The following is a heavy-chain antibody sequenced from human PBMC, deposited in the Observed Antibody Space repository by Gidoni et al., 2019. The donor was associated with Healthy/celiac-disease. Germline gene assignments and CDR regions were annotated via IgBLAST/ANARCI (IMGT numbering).Heavy chain of an antibody. V-gene: IGHV4-34*01. CDR3: ARGVSSGYLDY. CDR1: GGSFSGYN. CDR2: INHSGST. J-gene: IGHJ4*02. Sequence: QVQLQQWGAGLLKPSETLSLICAVHGGSFSGYNWNWIRQPPGKGLEWIGEINHSGSTNYNPSLKSRVTISVDTSKNQFSLKLRSVTAADTAVYYCARGVSSGYLDYWGQGTLVTVSS. D-gene: IGHD3-22*01.